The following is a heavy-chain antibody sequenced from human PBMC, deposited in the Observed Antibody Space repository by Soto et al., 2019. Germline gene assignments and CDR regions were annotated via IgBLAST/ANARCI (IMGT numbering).Heavy chain of an antibody. Sequence: QVPLVESGGGVVQPGRSLRLSCAASGFTFSSYAMHWVRQAPGKGLEWVAVISYDGSNKYYADSVKGRFTIPRDNSTNTLYLQMNSLRAEDTAVYYCARDRVTMVRGVIITRKGFDYWGQGTLVTVSS. CDR3: ARDRVTMVRGVIITRKGFDY. D-gene: IGHD3-10*01. V-gene: IGHV3-30-3*01. J-gene: IGHJ4*02. CDR1: GFTFSSYA. CDR2: ISYDGSNK.